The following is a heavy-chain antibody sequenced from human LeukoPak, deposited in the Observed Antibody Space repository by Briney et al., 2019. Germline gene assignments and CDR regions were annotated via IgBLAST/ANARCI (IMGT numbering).Heavy chain of an antibody. CDR3: ARGINWNYGQLDY. V-gene: IGHV4-59*08. CDR2: IYYSGST. CDR1: GGSVSPYH. J-gene: IGHJ4*02. D-gene: IGHD1-7*01. Sequence: SETLSLTCTVSGGSVSPYHWGWIRQPPGKGLEWTGYIYYSGSTNYNPSLNSRVTISVDTSKNQFSLRLSSVTAADTAIYYCARGINWNYGQLDYWGQGTLVTVSS.